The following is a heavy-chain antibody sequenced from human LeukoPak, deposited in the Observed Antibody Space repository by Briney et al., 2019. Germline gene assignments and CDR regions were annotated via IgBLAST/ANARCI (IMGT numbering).Heavy chain of an antibody. CDR2: ISWNSGSI. Sequence: QTGGSLRLSCAASGFTFDDYAMHWVRQAPGKGLEWVSGISWNSGSIGYADSVKGRFTISRDNATNSLYLQMNSLRAEDMALYYCAKDMSGYSYGLYDYWGQGTLVTVSS. CDR3: AKDMSGYSYGLYDY. J-gene: IGHJ4*02. CDR1: GFTFDDYA. D-gene: IGHD5-18*01. V-gene: IGHV3-9*03.